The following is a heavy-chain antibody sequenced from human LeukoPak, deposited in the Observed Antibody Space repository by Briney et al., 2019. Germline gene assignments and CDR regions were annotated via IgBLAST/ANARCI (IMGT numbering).Heavy chain of an antibody. CDR3: ARDLGYSSGCFSY. V-gene: IGHV3-48*03. J-gene: IGHJ4*02. CDR2: IGTRSDIT. CDR1: GFSFSSFE. Sequence: PGGSLRLSCAASGFSFSSFEMHWVRQAPGKGLEWLSYIGTRSDITYYADSVKGRFTISRHNAKNSLYLQMNSLRAEDTAVYYCARDLGYSSGCFSYWGQRSLVTVSS. D-gene: IGHD6-19*01.